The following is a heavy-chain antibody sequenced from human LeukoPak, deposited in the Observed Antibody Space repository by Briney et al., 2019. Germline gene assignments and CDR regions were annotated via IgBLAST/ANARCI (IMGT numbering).Heavy chain of an antibody. CDR1: GYTFTSYG. CDR3: ARGVSHPSLPVPYYFDY. V-gene: IGHV1-69*13. Sequence: SVKVSCKASGYTFTSYGISWVRQAPGQGLEWMGGIIPIFGTANYAQKFQGRVTITADESTGTAYMELSSLRSEDTAVYYCARGVSHPSLPVPYYFDYWGQGTLVTVSS. D-gene: IGHD6-13*01. J-gene: IGHJ4*02. CDR2: IIPIFGTA.